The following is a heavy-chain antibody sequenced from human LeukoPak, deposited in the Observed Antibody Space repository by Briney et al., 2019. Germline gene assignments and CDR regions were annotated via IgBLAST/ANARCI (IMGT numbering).Heavy chain of an antibody. D-gene: IGHD1-26*01. Sequence: GASVKVSCKASGYTFTGYYMRWVRQAPGQGLEWMGRINPNSGGTNYAQKFQGRVTMTRDTSISTAYMELSRLRSDDTAAYYCARDIARWSGSYSVSDYWGQGTLVTVSS. CDR1: GYTFTGYY. CDR2: INPNSGGT. CDR3: ARDIARWSGSYSVSDY. J-gene: IGHJ4*02. V-gene: IGHV1-2*06.